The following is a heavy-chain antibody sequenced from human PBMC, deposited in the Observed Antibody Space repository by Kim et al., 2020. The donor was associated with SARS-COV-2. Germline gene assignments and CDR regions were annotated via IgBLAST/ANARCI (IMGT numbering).Heavy chain of an antibody. V-gene: IGHV3-48*04. J-gene: IGHJ5*02. CDR3: ARDSGGYQDNWFDP. CDR1: GFTFSSYS. D-gene: IGHD6-13*01. CDR2: ISSSSSTI. Sequence: GGSLRLSCAASGFTFSSYSMNWVRQAPGKGLEWVSYISSSSSTIYYADSVKGRFTISRDNAKNSLYLQMNSLRAEDTAVYYCARDSGGYQDNWFDPWGQGTLVTVSS.